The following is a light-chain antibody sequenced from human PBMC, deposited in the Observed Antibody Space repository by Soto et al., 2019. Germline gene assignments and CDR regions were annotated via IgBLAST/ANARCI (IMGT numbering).Light chain of an antibody. CDR1: QGIASY. V-gene: IGKV1-9*01. CDR2: AAS. Sequence: IQLTQSPSSLSASIGDRVTITCRASQGIASYLAWYQQKPGNAPKLLIYAASTLQSGVPSRFSCSGSGTEFTLTISSLQPEDIAAYYCQQLDSYPWTFGQGTEVEIK. J-gene: IGKJ1*01. CDR3: QQLDSYPWT.